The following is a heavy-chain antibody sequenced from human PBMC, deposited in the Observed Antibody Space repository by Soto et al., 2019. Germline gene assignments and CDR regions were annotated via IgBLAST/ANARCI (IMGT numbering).Heavy chain of an antibody. CDR1: AFTFSSYA. CDR3: AKDRIDFWRGYGFVADY. D-gene: IGHD3-3*01. CDR2: ISGSGGST. Sequence: EVQLLESGGGLVQPGGSLRLSCAASAFTFSSYAMSWVRQAPGKGLEWVSAISGSGGSTYYANSVKGRFTISRDNSKNTLYLQMNSLRAEDTALYYCAKDRIDFWRGYGFVADYWGLGTLVTVSS. V-gene: IGHV3-23*01. J-gene: IGHJ4*02.